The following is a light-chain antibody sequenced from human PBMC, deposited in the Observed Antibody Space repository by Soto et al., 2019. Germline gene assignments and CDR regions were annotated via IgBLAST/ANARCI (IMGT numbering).Light chain of an antibody. V-gene: IGLV2-14*01. Sequence: QSVLTQPASVSGSPGQSITISCTGTSSDVGGYNYVSWYQQHPGKAPKLMIYDVSNRPSGGSNLFSGSKSGNTASLTISGLQADDEADYYCSSYTSSSTILYVFGSGTKVTVL. CDR3: SSYTSSSTILYV. J-gene: IGLJ1*01. CDR2: DVS. CDR1: SSDVGGYNY.